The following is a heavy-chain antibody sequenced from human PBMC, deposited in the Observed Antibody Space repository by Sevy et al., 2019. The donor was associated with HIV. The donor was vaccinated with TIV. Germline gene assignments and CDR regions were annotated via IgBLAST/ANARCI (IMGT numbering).Heavy chain of an antibody. D-gene: IGHD4-17*01. CDR3: ARHHASYGVTGYYYYSGLDV. J-gene: IGHJ6*02. CDR1: EYSSRTYW. Sequence: GESLKISCKGSEYSSRTYWIGWVRQMPGKGLEWMGIIYPDDSDTRYSPSFQGQVTISADKSINTAYLQWNSLRASDSAMYYCARHHASYGVTGYYYYSGLDVWGQGTTVTVSS. CDR2: IYPDDSDT. V-gene: IGHV5-51*01.